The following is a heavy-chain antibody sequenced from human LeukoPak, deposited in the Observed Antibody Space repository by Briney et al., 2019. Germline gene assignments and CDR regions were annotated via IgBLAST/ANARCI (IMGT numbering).Heavy chain of an antibody. CDR1: GGSISSSNW. D-gene: IGHD3-10*01. Sequence: TSETLSLTCAVSGGSISSSNWWSWVRQPPGKGLEWIGEIYHSGSTNYNPSHKSRVTISVDKSKNQFSLKLSSVTAADTAVYYCARVAAWFGVYYFDYWGQGTLVTVSS. CDR3: ARVAAWFGVYYFDY. V-gene: IGHV4-4*02. J-gene: IGHJ4*02. CDR2: IYHSGST.